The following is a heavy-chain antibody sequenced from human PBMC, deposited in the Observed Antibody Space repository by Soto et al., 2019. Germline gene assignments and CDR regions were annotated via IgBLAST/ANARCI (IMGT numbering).Heavy chain of an antibody. CDR3: AKSGGWLSAFDI. CDR2: ISGSGGST. J-gene: IGHJ3*02. V-gene: IGHV3-23*01. CDR1: GFTFSSYA. Sequence: EVQLLESGGGLVQPGGSLRLSCAPSGFTFSSYAMSWVRQAPGKGLEWVSAISGSGGSTYYADSVKGRFTISRDNSKNTLYLQMNSLRAEDTAVYYCAKSGGWLSAFDIWGQGTMVTVSS. D-gene: IGHD2-8*02.